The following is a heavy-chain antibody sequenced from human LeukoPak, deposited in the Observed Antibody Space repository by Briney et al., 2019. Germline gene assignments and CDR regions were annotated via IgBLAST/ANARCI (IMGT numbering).Heavy chain of an antibody. V-gene: IGHV4-34*01. CDR2: INHSGST. J-gene: IGHJ4*02. CDR3: ARGGGSSWYTRAFDY. D-gene: IGHD6-13*01. Sequence: SETLSLTCTVSGGSISSYYWSWIRQPPGKGLEWIGEINHSGSTNYNPSLKSRVTISVDTSKNQFTLKLSSVTAADTAVYYCARGGGSSWYTRAFDYWGQGTLVTVSS. CDR1: GGSISSYY.